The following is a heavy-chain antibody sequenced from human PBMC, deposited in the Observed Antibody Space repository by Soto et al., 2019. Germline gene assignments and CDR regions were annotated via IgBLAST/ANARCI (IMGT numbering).Heavy chain of an antibody. CDR2: IWYDGSNK. CDR3: ARDIAVAGTGNWFDP. CDR1: GFTFSSYG. V-gene: IGHV3-33*01. Sequence: QVQLVESGGGVVQPGRSLRLSCAASGFTFSSYGMHWVRQAPGKGLEWVAVIWYDGSNKYYADSVKGRFTISRDNSKKTLYLQMNSMRAEDTAVYYCARDIAVAGTGNWFDPWGQGTLVTVSS. J-gene: IGHJ5*02. D-gene: IGHD6-19*01.